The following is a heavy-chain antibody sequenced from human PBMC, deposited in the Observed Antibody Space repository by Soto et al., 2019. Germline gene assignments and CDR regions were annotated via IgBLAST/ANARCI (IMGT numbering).Heavy chain of an antibody. CDR3: TRGLIDSSPPYKYPGMDV. CDR1: GFTFSDHY. J-gene: IGHJ6*02. V-gene: IGHV3-72*01. Sequence: WGFQRVPSAASGFTFSDHYIDWIRQAPGKGLEWGLECVARSRNKANSYSKDYTASVNDRFTISRDDSKNSLYLQMNSLKTKNTAVYYCTRGLIDSSPPYKYPGMDVLGQGTTVTVSS. CDR2: SRNKANSYSK. D-gene: IGHD2-2*01.